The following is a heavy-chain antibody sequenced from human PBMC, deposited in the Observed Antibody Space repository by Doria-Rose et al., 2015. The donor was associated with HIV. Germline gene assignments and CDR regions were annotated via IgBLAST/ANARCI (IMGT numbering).Heavy chain of an antibody. V-gene: IGHV2-26*01. CDR1: GVSLSSPGMG. D-gene: IGHD6-13*01. CDR3: ARIKSSRWYHKYYFDF. CDR2: IFSDDDR. J-gene: IGHJ4*02. Sequence: SGPVLVKPTETLTLTCTVSGVSLSSPGMGVSWIRQPPGKALEWLANIFSDDDRSYKTSLKIRLTISRRTSKSQVVLTMTDMDPVDTATYYCARIKSSRWYHKYYFDFWGQGTLVIVSA.